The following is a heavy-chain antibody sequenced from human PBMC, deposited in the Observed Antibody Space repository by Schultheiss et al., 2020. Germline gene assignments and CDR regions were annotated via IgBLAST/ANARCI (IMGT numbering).Heavy chain of an antibody. V-gene: IGHV3-23*01. J-gene: IGHJ4*02. D-gene: IGHD2/OR15-2a*01. CDR3: ATFGCINSRCYNYFES. Sequence: GGSLRLSCAASGFTFSNAWMNWVRQAPGKGLEWVSAISGSGGSTYYADSVKGRFSISRDNSKNTLYLEMNSLRAEDTAVYYCATFGCINSRCYNYFESWGQGTLVTVSS. CDR2: ISGSGGST. CDR1: GFTFSNAW.